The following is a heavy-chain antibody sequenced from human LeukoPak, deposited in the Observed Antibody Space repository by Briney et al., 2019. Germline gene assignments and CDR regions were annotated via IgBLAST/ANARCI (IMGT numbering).Heavy chain of an antibody. CDR1: GYTFTSYD. CDR2: MNPNSGNT. J-gene: IGHJ3*02. V-gene: IGHV1-8*01. CDR3: ARGPHDILTGYYLSDAFDI. Sequence: ASVKVSFTASGYTFTSYDINWVRQATGQGLEWMGWMNPNSGNTGYAQKFQGRVTMTRNTSISTAYMELSSLRSEETAVYYCARGPHDILTGYYLSDAFDIWGQGTMVTVSS. D-gene: IGHD3-9*01.